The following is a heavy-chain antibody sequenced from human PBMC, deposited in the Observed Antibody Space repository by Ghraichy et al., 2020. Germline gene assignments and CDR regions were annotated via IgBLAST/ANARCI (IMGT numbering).Heavy chain of an antibody. Sequence: GGSLRLSCAASGFTFSDSYMSWIRQAPGKGLEWVSYISSGGSSIYYADSVKGRFTISRDNAKNSLYLQMNSLRAEDTAVYYCARSYYDSSGYDYWGQGTLVTVSS. CDR1: GFTFSDSY. CDR2: ISSGGSSI. V-gene: IGHV3-11*01. J-gene: IGHJ4*02. D-gene: IGHD3-22*01. CDR3: ARSYYDSSGYDY.